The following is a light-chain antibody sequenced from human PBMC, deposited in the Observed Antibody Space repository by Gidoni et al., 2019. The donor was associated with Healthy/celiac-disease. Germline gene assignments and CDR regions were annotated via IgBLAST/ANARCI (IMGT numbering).Light chain of an antibody. CDR1: QRVSSSY. CDR2: GAS. Sequence: DIVLMQSQGTLSLSPGERATISCRASQRVSSSYLAWYQQKPGQAPRLLIFGASSRATGIPDRFSGSGSGTDFTLTISRLEPEDFAVYYCQQYVSSFWTFGQGTKVEIK. J-gene: IGKJ1*01. CDR3: QQYVSSFWT. V-gene: IGKV3-20*01.